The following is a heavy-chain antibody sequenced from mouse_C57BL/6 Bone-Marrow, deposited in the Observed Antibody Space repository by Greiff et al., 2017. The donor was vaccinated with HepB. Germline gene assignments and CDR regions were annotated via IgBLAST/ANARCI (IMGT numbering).Heavy chain of an antibody. CDR3: AKEMYDYDSWFAY. V-gene: IGHV2-5*01. Sequence: VMLVESGPGLVQPSQSLSITCTVSGFSLTSYGVHWVRQSPGKGLEWLGVIWRGGSTYYNAAFMSRLSITKDNSKSQVFFKMNSLQSDDTAIYYCAKEMYDYDSWFAYWGQGTLVTVSA. CDR1: GFSLTSYG. D-gene: IGHD2-4*01. CDR2: IWRGGST. J-gene: IGHJ3*01.